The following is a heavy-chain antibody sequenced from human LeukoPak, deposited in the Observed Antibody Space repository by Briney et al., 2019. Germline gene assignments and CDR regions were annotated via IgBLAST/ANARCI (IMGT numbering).Heavy chain of an antibody. J-gene: IGHJ4*02. CDR3: ATGDLNSSGWYLVDY. CDR2: FDPEDGET. V-gene: IGHV1-24*01. D-gene: IGHD6-19*01. CDR1: GYTLTELS. Sequence: ASVKVSCKVSGYTLTELSMHWVRQAPGKGFEWMGGFDPEDGETIYAQKFQGRVTMTEDTSTDTAYMELSSLRSEDTAVYYCATGDLNSSGWYLVDYWGQGTLVTVSS.